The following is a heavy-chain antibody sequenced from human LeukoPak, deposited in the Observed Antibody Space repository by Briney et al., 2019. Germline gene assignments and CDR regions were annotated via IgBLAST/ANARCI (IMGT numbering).Heavy chain of an antibody. Sequence: GGSLRLSCAASGFTFSSYRMSWVRQAPGKGLECVANMKQDGSEKYYADSVKGRFIISRDNAKNSLYLQMNSLRVEDMAVYYCARDVAAFGYWGQGTLVTVSS. CDR2: MKQDGSEK. CDR3: ARDVAAFGY. V-gene: IGHV3-7*05. J-gene: IGHJ4*02. D-gene: IGHD6-25*01. CDR1: GFTFSSYR.